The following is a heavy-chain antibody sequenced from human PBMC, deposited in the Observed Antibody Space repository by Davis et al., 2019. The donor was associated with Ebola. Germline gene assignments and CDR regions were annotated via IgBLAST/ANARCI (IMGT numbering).Heavy chain of an antibody. CDR3: TTVGGYIYGQRDY. CDR1: GFAFSNAW. Sequence: PGGSLRLSCAVSGFAFSNAWMNWVRQAPGKGLEWVGRIKRKADGWTTDNAAPVKGRFTISREDSKNTLYLQMNSLKTEDTAVYYCTTVGGYIYGQRDYWGQGALVTVSS. CDR2: IKRKADGWTT. V-gene: IGHV3-15*07. D-gene: IGHD5-18*01. J-gene: IGHJ4*02.